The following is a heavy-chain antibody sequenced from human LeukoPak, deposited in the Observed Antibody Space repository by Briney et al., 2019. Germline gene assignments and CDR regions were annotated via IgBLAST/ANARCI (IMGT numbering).Heavy chain of an antibody. CDR1: GGSISSYY. CDR3: AESPYGSGRPNAFDI. Sequence: SETLSLTCTVSGGSISSYYWSWIRQPPGKGPEWIGYIYYSGSTYYNPSLKSRVTISVDTSKNQFSLKLSSVTAADTAVYYCAESPYGSGRPNAFDIWGQGAMVTVSS. V-gene: IGHV4-59*04. CDR2: IYYSGST. D-gene: IGHD3-10*01. J-gene: IGHJ3*02.